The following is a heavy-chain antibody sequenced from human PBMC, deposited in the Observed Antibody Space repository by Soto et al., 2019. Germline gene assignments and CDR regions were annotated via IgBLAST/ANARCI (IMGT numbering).Heavy chain of an antibody. J-gene: IGHJ5*02. CDR1: GYTFTSCA. Sequence: ASVKVSCKASGYTFTSCAMHWVRQAPGQRLEWMGWINAGNGNTKYSQKFQGRVTITRDTSASTAYMELSSLRSEDTAVYYCARDYSSSWVNWFDPWGQGTLVTVSS. CDR2: INAGNGNT. V-gene: IGHV1-3*01. CDR3: ARDYSSSWVNWFDP. D-gene: IGHD6-13*01.